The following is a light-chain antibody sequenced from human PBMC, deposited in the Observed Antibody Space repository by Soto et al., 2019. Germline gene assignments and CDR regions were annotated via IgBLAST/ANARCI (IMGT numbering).Light chain of an antibody. CDR3: QQLNSYPLT. V-gene: IGKV3-20*01. CDR1: QSVGRNY. Sequence: EIVLTQSPGTLSLSPGESATLSCRASQSVGRNYLAWFQHKPDQAPRLLIYDASNRATGVPDRFSGSGSGTDFTLSVTRLEPEDFATYYCQQLNSYPLTFGGGTKVEIK. CDR2: DAS. J-gene: IGKJ4*01.